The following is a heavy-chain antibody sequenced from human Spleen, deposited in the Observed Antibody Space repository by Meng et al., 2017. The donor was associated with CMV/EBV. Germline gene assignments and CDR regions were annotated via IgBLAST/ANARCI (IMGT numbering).Heavy chain of an antibody. J-gene: IGHJ4*02. Sequence: GESLKVSCKASGYTFTSYDINWVRQATGQGLEWMGWMNPNSGNTGYAQKFQGRVTITRNTSISTAYMELSSLRSDDTAVYYCVRDLALYGAYDAYWGQGTLVTVSS. CDR2: MNPNSGNT. CDR3: VRDLALYGAYDAY. V-gene: IGHV1-8*03. D-gene: IGHD5-12*01. CDR1: GYTFTSYD.